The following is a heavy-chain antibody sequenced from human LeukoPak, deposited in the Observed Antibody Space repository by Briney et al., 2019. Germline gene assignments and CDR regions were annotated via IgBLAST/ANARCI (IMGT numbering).Heavy chain of an antibody. J-gene: IGHJ3*02. Sequence: GYIYYSGSTNYNPSLKSRVTISVDTSKNQFSLKLSSVTAADTAVYYCASFTKHSSGWYVAFDIWGQGTMVTVSS. V-gene: IGHV4-59*08. D-gene: IGHD6-19*01. CDR2: IYYSGST. CDR3: ASFTKHSSGWYVAFDI.